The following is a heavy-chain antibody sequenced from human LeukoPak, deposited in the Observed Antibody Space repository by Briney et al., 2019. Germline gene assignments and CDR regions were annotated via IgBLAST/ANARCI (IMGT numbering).Heavy chain of an antibody. CDR1: GYSFTNYW. J-gene: IGHJ4*02. CDR2: IYPGDSHT. Sequence: GESLKISCKASGYSFTNYWIAWVRQMPGKGLEWMGIIYPGDSHTRYSPSFQGQVTISADKSINTAYLQWRSLEASDTAMYYCARASRDGYNQNFDYWGQGTLVTVSS. CDR3: ARASRDGYNQNFDY. D-gene: IGHD5-24*01. V-gene: IGHV5-51*01.